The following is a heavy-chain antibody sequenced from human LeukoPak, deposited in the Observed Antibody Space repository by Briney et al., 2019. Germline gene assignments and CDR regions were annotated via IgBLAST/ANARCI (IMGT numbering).Heavy chain of an antibody. V-gene: IGHV4-34*01. CDR2: INHSGST. J-gene: IGHJ5*02. CDR3: ARGSTDLGYCSGGSCYTGIWFDP. CDR1: GGSFSGYY. Sequence: PSETLSLTCAVYGGSFSGYYWSWIRQPPGKGLEWIGEINHSGSTNYNPSLKSRATISVDTSNNQFSLKLSSVTAADTAVYHCARGSTDLGYCSGGSCYTGIWFDPWGQGTLVTVSS. D-gene: IGHD2-15*01.